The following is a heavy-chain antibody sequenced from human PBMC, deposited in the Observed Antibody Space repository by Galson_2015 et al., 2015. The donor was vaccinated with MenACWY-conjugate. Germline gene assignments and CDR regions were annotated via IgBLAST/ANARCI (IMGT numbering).Heavy chain of an antibody. CDR1: GYTFTSYY. CDR2: INPSGGST. D-gene: IGHD3-22*01. V-gene: IGHV1-46*01. CDR3: ARGDSSGYYYFGGFDY. J-gene: IGHJ4*02. Sequence: SVKVSCKASGYTFTSYYMHWVRQAPGHGLEWMGIINPSGGSTSYAQKFQGRVTMTRDTSTSTVYMELSSLRSEDTAVYYCARGDSSGYYYFGGFDYWGQGTLVTVSS.